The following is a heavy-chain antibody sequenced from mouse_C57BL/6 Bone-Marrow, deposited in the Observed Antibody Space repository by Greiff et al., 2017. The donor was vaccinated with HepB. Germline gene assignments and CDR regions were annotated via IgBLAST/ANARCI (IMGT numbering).Heavy chain of an antibody. CDR1: GFTFSSYG. V-gene: IGHV5-6*01. CDR2: ISSGGSYT. CDR3: ARHYYGYFDY. Sequence: EVKLVESGGDLVKPGGSLKLSCAASGFTFSSYGMSWVRQTPDKRLEWVATISSGGSYTYYPDSVKGRFTISRDNAKNTLYLQMSSLKSEDTAMYYCARHYYGYFDYWGQGTTLTVSS. D-gene: IGHD1-1*01. J-gene: IGHJ2*01.